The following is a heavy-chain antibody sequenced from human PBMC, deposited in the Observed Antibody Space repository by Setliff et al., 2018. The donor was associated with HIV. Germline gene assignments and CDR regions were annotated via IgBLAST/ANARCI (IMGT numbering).Heavy chain of an antibody. CDR1: GFTFSSYG. CDR2: ISGSGEST. Sequence: GGSLRLSCAASGFTFSSYGMSWVRQAPGKGLEWVSGISGSGESTVYADSVKGRFTISRDNAKNSLYLQMNSLRAEDTAVYYCARVMEDCINGNCYVFDYWGQGTLVTVSS. CDR3: ARVMEDCINGNCYVFDY. D-gene: IGHD2-15*01. V-gene: IGHV3-23*01. J-gene: IGHJ4*02.